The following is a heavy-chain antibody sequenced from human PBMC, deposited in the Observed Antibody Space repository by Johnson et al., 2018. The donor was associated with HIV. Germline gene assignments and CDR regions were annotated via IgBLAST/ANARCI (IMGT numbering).Heavy chain of an antibody. CDR1: GFTFSSYA. Sequence: QVQLVESGGGVVQPGRSLRLSCAASGFTFSSYAIHWVRQAPGKGVEWVAVISYDGGNKYYADSVKGRFTISRDNSKNTLYLQMNSLRGEDTAVYYCAKDSMGFNWNQFEAFDMWGQGTMVTVSS. D-gene: IGHD1-20*01. CDR2: ISYDGGNK. J-gene: IGHJ3*02. CDR3: AKDSMGFNWNQFEAFDM. V-gene: IGHV3-30*04.